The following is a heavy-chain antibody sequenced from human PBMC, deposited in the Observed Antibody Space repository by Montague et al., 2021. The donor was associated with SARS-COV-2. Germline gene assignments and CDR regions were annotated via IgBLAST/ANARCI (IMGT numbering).Heavy chain of an antibody. CDR1: GFTFSTYP. CDR2: IRSSGSNT. Sequence: SLRLSCAASGFTFSTYPLSWVRQAPGKGLEWVSSIRSSGSNTFYADSVKGRFTISRDNSKSTLYLQMNSLRAEDTAVYHCAKGRIGYPPDYWGQGTLVTVSS. CDR3: AKGRIGYPPDY. J-gene: IGHJ4*02. D-gene: IGHD3-22*01. V-gene: IGHV3-23*01.